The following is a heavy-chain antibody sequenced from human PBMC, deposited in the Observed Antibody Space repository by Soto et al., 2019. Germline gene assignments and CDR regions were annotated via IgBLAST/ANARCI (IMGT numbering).Heavy chain of an antibody. CDR3: ARDDCISTSCYHPLYGMDV. J-gene: IGHJ6*02. V-gene: IGHV4-59*01. D-gene: IGHD2-2*01. CDR1: GGSISSYY. CDR2: IYYSGST. Sequence: TLSLTCTVSGGSISSYYWSWIRQPPGKGLEWIGYIYYSGSTNYNRSLKSRVTISVDTSKNQFSLKLSSVTAADTAVYYCARDDCISTSCYHPLYGMDVWGQGTTVTVSS.